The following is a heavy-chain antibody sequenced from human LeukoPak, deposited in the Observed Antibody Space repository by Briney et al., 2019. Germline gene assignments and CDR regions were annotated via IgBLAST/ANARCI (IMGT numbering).Heavy chain of an antibody. CDR1: GFTFSSSA. CDR2: ISYDGSNK. Sequence: GGSLRLSCAASGFTFSSSAMHWVRQAPDKGLEWVAVISYDGSNKYYADSVKGRFTISRDNSKNTLYLQMNSLRADDTAVYYCARDRDGSGWYEGYDYWGQGTLVTVSS. J-gene: IGHJ4*02. V-gene: IGHV3-30-3*01. D-gene: IGHD6-19*01. CDR3: ARDRDGSGWYEGYDY.